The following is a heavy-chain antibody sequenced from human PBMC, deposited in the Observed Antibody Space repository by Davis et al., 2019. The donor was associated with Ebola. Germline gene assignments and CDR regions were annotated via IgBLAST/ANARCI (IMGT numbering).Heavy chain of an antibody. D-gene: IGHD2-2*02. CDR1: GYTFTSYY. CDR2: INPSGGST. V-gene: IGHV1-46*01. J-gene: IGHJ6*02. Sequence: ASVKVSCKASGYTFTSYYMHWVRQAPGQGLEWMGIINPSGGSTSYAKKFQGRVTMTRDTSISTAYMELSRLRSDDTAVYYCARVEYQLLYHSYYYGMDVWGQGTTVTVSS. CDR3: ARVEYQLLYHSYYYGMDV.